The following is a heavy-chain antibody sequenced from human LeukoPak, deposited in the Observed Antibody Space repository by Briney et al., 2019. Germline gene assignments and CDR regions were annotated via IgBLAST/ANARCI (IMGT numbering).Heavy chain of an antibody. D-gene: IGHD6-13*01. CDR2: INPNSGGT. CDR3: ASVREAASP. V-gene: IGHV1-2*02. CDR1: GYSFTSYW. Sequence: GESLKISCKGSGYSFTSYWIGWVRQMPGKGLEWMGWINPNSGGTNYAQKFQGRVTMTRDTSISTAYMELSRLRSDDTAVYYCASVREAASPWGQGTLVTVSS. J-gene: IGHJ5*02.